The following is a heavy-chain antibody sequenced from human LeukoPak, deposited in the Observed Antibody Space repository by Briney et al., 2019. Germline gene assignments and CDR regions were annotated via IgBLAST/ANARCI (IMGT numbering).Heavy chain of an antibody. CDR2: ISAYIGNG. J-gene: IGHJ6*02. Sequence: ATVKVSCKASGYTFTSYGISWVRQAPGQGLEWMGWISAYIGNGNYAQKLQGRVTITTDTSTSTAYMELRSLRSDDTAVYYCAREGYYDFWSGYYTGYYYGMDVWGQGTTVTVSS. D-gene: IGHD3-3*01. CDR3: AREGYYDFWSGYYTGYYYGMDV. CDR1: GYTFTSYG. V-gene: IGHV1-18*01.